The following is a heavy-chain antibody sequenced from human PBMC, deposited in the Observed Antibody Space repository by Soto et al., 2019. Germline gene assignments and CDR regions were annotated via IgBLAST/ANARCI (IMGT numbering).Heavy chain of an antibody. CDR2: ISGSGGST. V-gene: IGHV3-23*01. CDR3: AKGQGWFGELIGAWFDP. Sequence: EVQLLESGGGLVQPGGSLRLSCAASGFTFSSYAMSWVRQAPGKGLEWVSAISGSGGSTYYADSVKGRFTISRDNSKNTLYLQMNSLRAEDTAVYYCAKGQGWFGELIGAWFDPWGQGTLVTVSS. D-gene: IGHD3-10*01. CDR1: GFTFSSYA. J-gene: IGHJ5*02.